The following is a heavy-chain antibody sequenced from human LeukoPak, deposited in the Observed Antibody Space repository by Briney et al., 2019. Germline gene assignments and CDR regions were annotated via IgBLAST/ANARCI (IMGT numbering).Heavy chain of an antibody. V-gene: IGHV1-2*02. CDR2: INPISGGT. Sequence: ASVKVSCKASGYILSRYAMNWVRQAPGQRLEWMGWINPISGGTNYAQKFQGRVTMTRDTSISTAYMELSRLRSDDTAVYYCAREDAGYYDSSGDAFDIWGQGTMVTVSS. CDR3: AREDAGYYDSSGDAFDI. CDR1: GYILSRYA. J-gene: IGHJ3*02. D-gene: IGHD3-22*01.